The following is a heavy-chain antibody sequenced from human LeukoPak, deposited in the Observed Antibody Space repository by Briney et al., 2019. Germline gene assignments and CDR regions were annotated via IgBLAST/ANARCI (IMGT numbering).Heavy chain of an antibody. Sequence: GGSLRLSCVVSGFTLSSYAMNWVRQAPGRGLEWVSSISSGTIYIYYADSVKGRFTISRDNAKNSLYLQMNSLRAEDTAVYYCARDNRGAADAFDIWGQGTMVTVSS. CDR2: ISSGTIYI. D-gene: IGHD3-10*01. V-gene: IGHV3-21*01. J-gene: IGHJ3*02. CDR1: GFTLSSYA. CDR3: ARDNRGAADAFDI.